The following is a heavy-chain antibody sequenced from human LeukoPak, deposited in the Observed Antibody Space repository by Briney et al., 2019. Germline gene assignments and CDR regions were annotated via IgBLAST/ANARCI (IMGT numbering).Heavy chain of an antibody. CDR2: FSGSGGST. CDR3: AKDEDQQLSADAFDI. D-gene: IGHD6-13*01. J-gene: IGHJ3*02. CDR1: GFTLSSYA. Sequence: GGSLRLSCAASGFTLSSYAMSWVRQAPGKGLEWFSAFSGSGGSTYYADSVKGRFTISRENSKNTLYLQMNSLRAEDTAVYYCAKDEDQQLSADAFDIWGQGTMVTVSS. V-gene: IGHV3-23*01.